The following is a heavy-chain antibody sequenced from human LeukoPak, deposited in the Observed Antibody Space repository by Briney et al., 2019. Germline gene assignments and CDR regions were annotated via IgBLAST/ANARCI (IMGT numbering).Heavy chain of an antibody. CDR3: AGGPAWAGTAFDF. CDR1: GGSITTSSYY. D-gene: IGHD6-19*01. V-gene: IGHV4-39*07. J-gene: IGHJ4*02. CDR2: IYYSGTT. Sequence: TSETLSLTCTVPGGSITTSSYYWGWIRQPPGKGLEWIGSIYYSGTTFYNPSLKSRVTISVDASKNQLSLKLSSVTAADTAVYYCAGGPAWAGTAFDFWGQGTLVTVSS.